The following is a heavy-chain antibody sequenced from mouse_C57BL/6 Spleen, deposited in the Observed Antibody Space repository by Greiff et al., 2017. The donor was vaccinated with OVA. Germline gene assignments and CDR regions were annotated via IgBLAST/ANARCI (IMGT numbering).Heavy chain of an antibody. D-gene: IGHD6-5*01. CDR1: GYTFTDYN. CDR3: ARREAYEDYARDY. J-gene: IGHJ4*01. CDR2: INPNNGGT. Sequence: VQLQQSGPELVKPGASVKMSCKASGYTFTDYNMHWVKQSHGKSLEWIGYINPNNGGTSYNQKFKGKATLTVNKSSSTAYMELRSLTSEDSAVYYCARREAYEDYARDYWGQGTSVTVSS. V-gene: IGHV1-22*01.